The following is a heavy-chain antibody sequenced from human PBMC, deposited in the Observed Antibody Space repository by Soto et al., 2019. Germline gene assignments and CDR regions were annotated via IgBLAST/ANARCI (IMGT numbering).Heavy chain of an antibody. CDR1: GFTFSSYG. Sequence: GGSLRLSCAASGFTFSSYGMHWVRQAPGKGLEWVAVIWYDGSNKYYADSVKGRFTISRDNSKNTLYLQMNSLRAEDTAVYYCARGGLAVAPTGDYFDYWGQGTLVTVSS. CDR3: ARGGLAVAPTGDYFDY. V-gene: IGHV3-33*01. J-gene: IGHJ4*02. CDR2: IWYDGSNK. D-gene: IGHD6-19*01.